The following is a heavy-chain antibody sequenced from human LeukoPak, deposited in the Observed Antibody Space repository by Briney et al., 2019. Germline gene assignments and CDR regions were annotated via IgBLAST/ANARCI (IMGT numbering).Heavy chain of an antibody. D-gene: IGHD6-6*01. V-gene: IGHV1-2*02. CDR1: GYTFTGYY. J-gene: IGHJ6*02. Sequence: ASVKVSCKASGYTFTGYYMHWVRQAPGQGLEWMGWINPNSGGTNYAQKFQGRVTMTRDTSISTAYMELSRLRSDDTAVYYCASTEYSSSSIHYYGMDVWGQGTTVTASS. CDR2: INPNSGGT. CDR3: ASTEYSSSSIHYYGMDV.